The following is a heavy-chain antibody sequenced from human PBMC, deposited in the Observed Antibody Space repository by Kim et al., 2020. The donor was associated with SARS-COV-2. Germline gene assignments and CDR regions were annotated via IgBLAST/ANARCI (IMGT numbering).Heavy chain of an antibody. CDR2: ISHDGRQT. V-gene: IGHV3-30*04. D-gene: IGHD2-15*01. CDR1: GFTFGDYP. J-gene: IGHJ4*02. CDR3: ARLARAAEFDY. Sequence: GGSLRLSCAASGFTFGDYPMHWVRQAPGKGLEWMAVISHDGRQTSSADSVKGRFTVSRDNSQNTLFVQMNSLRPEDTAVYYCARLARAAEFDYCGQGVLVSVSS.